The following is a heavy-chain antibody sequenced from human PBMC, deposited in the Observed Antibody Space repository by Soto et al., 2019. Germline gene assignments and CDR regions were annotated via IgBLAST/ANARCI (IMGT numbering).Heavy chain of an antibody. CDR1: GFTFSSYA. D-gene: IGHD1-7*01. CDR3: ARMFITGTAGYFDY. CDR2: ISYDGSNK. V-gene: IGHV3-30-3*01. Sequence: QVQLVESGGGVVQPGRSLRLSCAASGFTFSSYAMHWVRQAPGKGLEWVAVISYDGSNKYYADSVNGRFTISRDNSKNTLYRQMNSLRAEYTAVYYCARMFITGTAGYFDYWGQGTLVTVSS. J-gene: IGHJ4*02.